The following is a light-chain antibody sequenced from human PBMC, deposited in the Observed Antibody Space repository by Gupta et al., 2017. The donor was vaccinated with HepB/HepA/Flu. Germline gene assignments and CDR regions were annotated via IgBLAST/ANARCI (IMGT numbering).Light chain of an antibody. CDR1: ALTKQY. CDR2: KDS. J-gene: IGLJ3*02. Sequence: SAELTQPPSVTVSPGQTARITCPGDALTKQYAYWYQQKPGQAPVLVIYKDSERPSVIPQRFSGSTSATTVTLTISGVQADDDAYYYCQSADSSGTRVFGGGTKLTVL. V-gene: IGLV3-25*03. CDR3: QSADSSGTRV.